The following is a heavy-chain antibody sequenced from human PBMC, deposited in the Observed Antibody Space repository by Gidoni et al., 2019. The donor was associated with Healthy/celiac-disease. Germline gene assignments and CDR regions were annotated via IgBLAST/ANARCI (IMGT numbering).Heavy chain of an antibody. D-gene: IGHD3-22*01. V-gene: IGHV3-66*01. J-gene: IGHJ3*02. CDR1: GFTVSSNY. CDR3: ARVYMEYYYDSSGAFDI. CDR2: IYSGGST. Sequence: EVQLVESGGGLVQPGGSLRLSCAASGFTVSSNYMSWVRQAPGKGLEWVSVIYSGGSTYYADSVKGRFTISRDNSKNTPYLQRNSLRAEDTAVYYCARVYMEYYYDSSGAFDIWGQGTMVTVSS.